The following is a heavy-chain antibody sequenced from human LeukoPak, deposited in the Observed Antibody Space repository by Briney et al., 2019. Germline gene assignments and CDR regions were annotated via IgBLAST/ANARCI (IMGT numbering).Heavy chain of an antibody. D-gene: IGHD1-1*01. V-gene: IGHV1-18*01. CDR3: AREESTTGTLDAFDI. CDR2: ISAYNGDT. J-gene: IGHJ3*02. CDR1: GYTFSSYG. Sequence: ASVKVSCKASGYTFSSYGISWVRQAPGQGLEWMGWISAYNGDTNYAQKLQGRVTMTTDTSTSTAYMELRSLRSDDTAVYYCAREESTTGTLDAFDIWGQGTMVTVSS.